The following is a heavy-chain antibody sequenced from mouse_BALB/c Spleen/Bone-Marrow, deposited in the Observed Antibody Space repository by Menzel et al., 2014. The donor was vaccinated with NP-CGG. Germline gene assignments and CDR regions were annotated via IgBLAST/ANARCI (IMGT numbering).Heavy chain of an antibody. J-gene: IGHJ2*01. CDR1: GYTFSSFW. D-gene: IGHD2-14*01. CDR2: VLPGSDST. V-gene: IGHV1-9*01. CDR3: ARGDRYDVRFDY. Sequence: VQRVESGAELMKPGASVKISCKATGYTFSSFWIEWVKQRPGHGLEWIGEVLPGSDSTNYNEKFKGKATFTADTSSNTAYMQLSSLTSEDSAVYYCARGDRYDVRFDYWGQGTTLTVSS.